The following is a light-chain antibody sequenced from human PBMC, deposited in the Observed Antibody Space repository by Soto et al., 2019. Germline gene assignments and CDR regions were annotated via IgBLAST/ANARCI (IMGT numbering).Light chain of an antibody. J-gene: IGKJ4*02. V-gene: IGKV4-1*01. Sequence: DIVLTQSPDSLAVSLGERATINCKSSQSVLYYSNNKNCLAWYQQRPGQHPQLLIYWASTRESGVPDRFSGSVSGTDFTLTFNSLQADDLAVYYCQQYYSTPLTFGVGTKVEIK. CDR2: WAS. CDR3: QQYYSTPLT. CDR1: QSVLYYSNNKNC.